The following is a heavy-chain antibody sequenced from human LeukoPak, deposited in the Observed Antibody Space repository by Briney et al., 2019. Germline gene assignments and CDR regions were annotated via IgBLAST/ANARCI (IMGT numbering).Heavy chain of an antibody. J-gene: IGHJ4*02. CDR1: GGSITSYY. CDR3: ARHGSGYSFDY. Sequence: PSETLSLTCTVSGGSITSYYWSWIRQPPGKGLEWIGYVSYDGDTNYNPSLKSRVTISKDTSKKQFFLKLSSVTAADTAVYYCARHGSGYSFDYWGQGTLVTVSS. D-gene: IGHD3-22*01. V-gene: IGHV4-59*08. CDR2: VSYDGDT.